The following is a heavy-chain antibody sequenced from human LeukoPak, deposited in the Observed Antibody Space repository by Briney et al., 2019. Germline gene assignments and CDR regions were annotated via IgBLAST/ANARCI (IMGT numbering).Heavy chain of an antibody. J-gene: IGHJ4*02. CDR1: GGSFSGYY. D-gene: IGHD3-10*01. CDR3: ARGGTMVRGVIEPFDY. V-gene: IGHV4-34*01. CDR2: INHSGST. Sequence: SETLSLTCAVYGGSFSGYYWSWIRQPPGEGLEWIGEINHSGSTNYNPSLKSRVTISVDTSKNQFSLKLSSVTAADTAVYYCARGGTMVRGVIEPFDYWGQGTLVTVSS.